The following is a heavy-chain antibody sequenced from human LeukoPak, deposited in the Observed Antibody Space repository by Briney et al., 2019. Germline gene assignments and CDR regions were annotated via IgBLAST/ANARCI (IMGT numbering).Heavy chain of an antibody. D-gene: IGHD5-24*01. V-gene: IGHV3-21*01. Sequence: GGSLRLSCAASGFTFSSYDMHWVRQAPGKGLEWVSSISSSSSYIYYADSVKGRFTISRDNAKNSLYLQMNSLRAEDTAVYYCVRERDGYPHYWGQGTLVTVSS. CDR1: GFTFSSYD. CDR3: VRERDGYPHY. CDR2: ISSSSSYI. J-gene: IGHJ4*02.